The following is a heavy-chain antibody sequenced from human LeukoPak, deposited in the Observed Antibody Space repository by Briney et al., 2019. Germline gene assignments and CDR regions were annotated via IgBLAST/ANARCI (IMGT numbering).Heavy chain of an antibody. V-gene: IGHV4-4*02. CDR2: INHSGST. Sequence: SETLSLTCVVSGASISSSDWWSWVRQSPGKGLEWIGEINHSGSTNYNPSLKSRVTISVDTSKNQFSLKLSSVTAADTAVYYCARRFFQRSMDVWGKGTTVTVSS. J-gene: IGHJ6*03. D-gene: IGHD3-3*01. CDR3: ARRFFQRSMDV. CDR1: GASISSSDW.